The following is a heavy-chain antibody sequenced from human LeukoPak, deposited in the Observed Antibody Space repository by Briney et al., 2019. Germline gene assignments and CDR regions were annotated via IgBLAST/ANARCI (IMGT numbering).Heavy chain of an antibody. J-gene: IGHJ4*02. CDR1: GYTFTSYG. D-gene: IGHD3-9*01. CDR3: ARGDDILTGYFRRFDY. V-gene: IGHV1-18*01. Sequence: ASVKVSCKASGYTFTSYGFSWVRQAPGQGLEWMGWISAYNGNTNYAQKLQGRVTMTTDTSTSTAYMELRSLRSDDTAVYYCARGDDILTGYFRRFDYWGQGTLVTVSS. CDR2: ISAYNGNT.